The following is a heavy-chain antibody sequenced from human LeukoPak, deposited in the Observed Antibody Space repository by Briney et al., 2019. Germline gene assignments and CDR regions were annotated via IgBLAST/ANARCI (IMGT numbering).Heavy chain of an antibody. CDR1: GYTFTGYY. Sequence: ASVKVSCKASGYTFTGYYMHWVRQAPGQGLEWMGWVNPNSGGTNYAQKFQGWVTMTRDTSISTAYMELSRLRSDDTAVYYCASANPYYYYGMDVWGQGTTVIVSS. J-gene: IGHJ6*02. D-gene: IGHD1-14*01. CDR3: ASANPYYYYGMDV. V-gene: IGHV1-2*04. CDR2: VNPNSGGT.